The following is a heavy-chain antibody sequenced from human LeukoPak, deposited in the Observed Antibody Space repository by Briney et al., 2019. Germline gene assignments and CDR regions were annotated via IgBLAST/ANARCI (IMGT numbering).Heavy chain of an antibody. Sequence: GGSLRLSCAASGFTFSSYSMNWVRQAPGKGLEWVSSISSSSSYIYYADSVKGRFTISRDNAKNSLYLQMNSLRAEDTAVYYCARVPRGGDRFDPWGQGTLVTVSS. CDR3: ARVPRGGDRFDP. V-gene: IGHV3-21*04. J-gene: IGHJ5*02. D-gene: IGHD3-16*01. CDR2: ISSSSSYI. CDR1: GFTFSSYS.